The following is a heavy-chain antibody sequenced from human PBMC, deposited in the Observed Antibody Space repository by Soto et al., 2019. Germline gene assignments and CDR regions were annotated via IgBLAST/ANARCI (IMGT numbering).Heavy chain of an antibody. J-gene: IGHJ6*03. CDR1: GGSISSDY. Sequence: SETLSLTGTGSGGSISSDYWSWMRQPPGKGLEWIGYIYYSGSTNYNPSLKSRVTISVDTSKNQFSLKLSSVTAADTAVYYCARLYTVTTFLHYYYYMDVWGKGTPVTVSS. CDR2: IYYSGST. D-gene: IGHD4-4*01. V-gene: IGHV4-59*08. CDR3: ARLYTVTTFLHYYYYMDV.